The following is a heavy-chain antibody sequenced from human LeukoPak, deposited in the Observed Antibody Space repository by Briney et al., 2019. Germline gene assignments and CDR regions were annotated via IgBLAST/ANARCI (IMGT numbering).Heavy chain of an antibody. J-gene: IGHJ4*02. CDR1: GFTFSTYS. D-gene: IGHD5-18*01. CDR2: ISTGSSTI. CDR3: AKVAEIQLWLRSAFDY. Sequence: GGSLRLSCAASGFTFSTYSMNWVRQAPGKGLEWVSFISTGSSTIYYADSVKGRFTISRDNAKNSLYLQMNSLRDEDTAVYYCAKVAEIQLWLRSAFDYWGQGTLVTVSS. V-gene: IGHV3-48*02.